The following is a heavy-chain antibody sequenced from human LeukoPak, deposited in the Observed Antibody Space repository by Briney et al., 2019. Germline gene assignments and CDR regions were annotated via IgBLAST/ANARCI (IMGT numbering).Heavy chain of an antibody. Sequence: ASVKVSCKASGYTLTSYDINWVRQATGQGLEWMGWMNPDSGATGYEQKFQGRVTMTRDTSISTAYLELTSLTSEDTAVYYCAKSEMGGGVKFDYWGQGTLVTVSS. CDR2: MNPDSGAT. D-gene: IGHD3-16*01. CDR1: GYTLTSYD. V-gene: IGHV1-8*01. J-gene: IGHJ4*02. CDR3: AKSEMGGGVKFDY.